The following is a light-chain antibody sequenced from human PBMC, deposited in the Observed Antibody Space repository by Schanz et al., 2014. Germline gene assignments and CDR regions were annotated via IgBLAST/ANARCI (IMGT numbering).Light chain of an antibody. CDR2: GAS. Sequence: EIVMTQSPATLSVSPGERVTLSCRASQSVSSSYLAWYQQKPGQAPRLLIYGASSRATGIPARFSGSGSGTEFTLSISSLQSEDFAIYFCLQYDHWPPWTFGQGTKLEIK. CDR3: LQYDHWPPWT. J-gene: IGKJ1*01. CDR1: QSVSSSY. V-gene: IGKV3D-15*01.